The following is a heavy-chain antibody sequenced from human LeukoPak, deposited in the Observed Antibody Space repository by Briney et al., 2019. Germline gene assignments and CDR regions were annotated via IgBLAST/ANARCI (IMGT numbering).Heavy chain of an antibody. CDR1: GFTFRSYS. J-gene: IGHJ4*02. CDR2: ISGRSSYT. D-gene: IGHD3-22*01. Sequence: GGSLRLSCAASGFTFRSYSMNWVRQAPGKGLEWVSSISGRSSYTYYADSVKGRFTISRDNSKNTLYLQMNSLRAEDTALYYCVRDDDRPDNGLDYWGQGTLVTVSS. CDR3: VRDDDRPDNGLDY. V-gene: IGHV3-21*06.